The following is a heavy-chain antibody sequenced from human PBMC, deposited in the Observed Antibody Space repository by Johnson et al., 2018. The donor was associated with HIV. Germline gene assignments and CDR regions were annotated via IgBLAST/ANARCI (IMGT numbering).Heavy chain of an antibody. J-gene: IGHJ3*02. V-gene: IGHV3-23*01. CDR3: ARDSRAFDI. Sequence: VSAISGSGGSTYYLDFVKGRFTISRDNAKNSLYLQMNSLRAEDTAVYYCARDSRAFDIWGQGTMVTVSS. CDR2: ISGSGGST.